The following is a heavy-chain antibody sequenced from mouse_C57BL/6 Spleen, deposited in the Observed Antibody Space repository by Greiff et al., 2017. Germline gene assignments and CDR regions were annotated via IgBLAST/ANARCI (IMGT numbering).Heavy chain of an antibody. CDR2: INPSSGYT. V-gene: IGHV1-4*01. D-gene: IGHD2-2*01. Sequence: QVQLKQPGAELARPGASVKMSCKASGYTFTSYTMHWVKQRPGQGLEWIGYINPSSGYTKYNQKFKDKATLTADKSSSTAYMQLSSLTSEDSAVYYCAGYVWFAYWGQGTLVTVSA. CDR3: AGYVWFAY. CDR1: GYTFTSYT. J-gene: IGHJ3*01.